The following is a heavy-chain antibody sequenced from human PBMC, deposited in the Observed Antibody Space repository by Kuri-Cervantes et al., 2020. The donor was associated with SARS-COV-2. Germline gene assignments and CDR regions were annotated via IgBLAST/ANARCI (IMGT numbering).Heavy chain of an antibody. CDR3: ATADPFSDAFDI. J-gene: IGHJ3*02. D-gene: IGHD3-3*02. CDR1: GFTFSSYG. CDR2: IRYDGSNK. V-gene: IGHV3-30*02. Sequence: GESLKISCAASGFTFSSYGMHWVRQAPGKGLEWVAFIRYDGSNKYYADSVKGRFTISRDNSKNTLYLQMNSLRAEDTAVYYCATADPFSDAFDIWGQGTMVTVS.